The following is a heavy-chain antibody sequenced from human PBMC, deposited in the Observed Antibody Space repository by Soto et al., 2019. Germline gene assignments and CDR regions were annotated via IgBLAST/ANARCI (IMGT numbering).Heavy chain of an antibody. Sequence: QVQLVQSGAEVKKPGSSVKVSCKASGGTFSSYTISWVRQAPGQGLEWMGRIIPILAIANYAQKFQGRVTIAADKATTTAYMELSSLGSEDTAVYFCARYSIAVTAFVIWGQGTMVTVSS. V-gene: IGHV1-69*02. CDR3: ARYSIAVTAFVI. D-gene: IGHD6-19*01. CDR2: IIPILAIA. J-gene: IGHJ3*02. CDR1: GGTFSSYT.